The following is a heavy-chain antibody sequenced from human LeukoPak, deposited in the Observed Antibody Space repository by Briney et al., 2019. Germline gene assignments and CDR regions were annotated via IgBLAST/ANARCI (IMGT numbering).Heavy chain of an antibody. D-gene: IGHD3-3*01. Sequence: PSETLSLTCAVSGGSISSTNWWSWVRQPPGKGLEWIGSIYYSGSTYYNPSLKSRVTISVDTSKNQFSLRLSSVTAADTAVYYCASQYYDFWSGYYGWGQGTLVTVSS. V-gene: IGHV4-39*01. CDR1: GGSISSTNW. CDR3: ASQYYDFWSGYYG. CDR2: IYYSGST. J-gene: IGHJ4*02.